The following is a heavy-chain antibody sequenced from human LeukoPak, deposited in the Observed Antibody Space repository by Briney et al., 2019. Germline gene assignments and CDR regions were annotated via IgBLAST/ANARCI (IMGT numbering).Heavy chain of an antibody. Sequence: GGSLRLSCAASGFTFSNYAMHWVRQAPGKGLEWVAFIRHDGGNIYYADSVKGRFTISRDNSKNTLYLQMNSLIAEDTAVYYCAAGTVLSYSSSWYERVYTFDIWGQGTMVTVSS. CDR2: IRHDGGNI. D-gene: IGHD6-13*01. V-gene: IGHV3-30*02. J-gene: IGHJ3*02. CDR3: AAGTVLSYSSSWYERVYTFDI. CDR1: GFTFSNYA.